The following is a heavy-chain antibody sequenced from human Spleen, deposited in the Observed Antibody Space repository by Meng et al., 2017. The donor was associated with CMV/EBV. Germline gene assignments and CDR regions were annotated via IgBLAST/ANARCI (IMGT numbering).Heavy chain of an antibody. CDR2: INPNSGGT. V-gene: IGHV1-2*02. D-gene: IGHD6-6*01. J-gene: IGHJ4*02. CDR3: ARQASSWSGTDFDY. CDR1: GYTFTGYY. Sequence: ASVKVSCKASGYTFTGYYMHWVRQAPGQGLEWMGWINPNSGGTNYAQKFQGRVTMTRDTSISTAYMELSRLRSDDTAVYYCARQASSWSGTDFDYWGQGTLVTVSS.